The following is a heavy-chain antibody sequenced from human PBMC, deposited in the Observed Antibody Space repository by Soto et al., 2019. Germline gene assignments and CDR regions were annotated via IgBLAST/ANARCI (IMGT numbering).Heavy chain of an antibody. J-gene: IGHJ5*02. V-gene: IGHV4-59*02. CDR2: IHSIRGT. D-gene: IGHD2-21*01. CDR1: GDSVAPNY. CDR3: ARMARSVYGFSVYSSDP. Sequence: SKTLSLTWTVSGDSVAPNYWRWVRQSQEKGLEWVGYIHSIRGTNYNPSLQSRVTISMNTSKNQFSLKLTSVTAADTDVYYCARMARSVYGFSVYSSDPWAQGTLPTVSS.